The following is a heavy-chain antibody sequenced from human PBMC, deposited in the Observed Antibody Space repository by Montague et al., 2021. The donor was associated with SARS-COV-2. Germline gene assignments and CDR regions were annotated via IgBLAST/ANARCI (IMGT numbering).Heavy chain of an antibody. CDR3: ARGARQGYGFRLGSFDY. Sequence: SETLSLTCTVSRDSISSHNYFWAWIRQPPGKGLEWIGSVDYSGLTFYNPSLKSRVTMSVDTFKNQFSLKLSSVTAADTAVYYCARGARQGYGFRLGSFDYWGQGTLVTVSS. J-gene: IGHJ4*02. D-gene: IGHD3-10*01. CDR1: RDSISSHNYF. V-gene: IGHV4-39*07. CDR2: VDYSGLT.